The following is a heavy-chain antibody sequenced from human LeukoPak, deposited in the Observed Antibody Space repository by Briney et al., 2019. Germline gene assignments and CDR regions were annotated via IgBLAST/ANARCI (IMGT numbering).Heavy chain of an antibody. CDR3: ARVGRPFYYYYMDV. V-gene: IGHV7-4-1*02. D-gene: IGHD6-6*01. CDR1: GYTFTSYY. J-gene: IGHJ6*03. CDR2: INTNTGNP. Sequence: ASVKVSCKASGYTFTSYYMYWVRQAPGQGLEWMGWINTNTGNPTYAQGFTGRFIFSFDTSVSTAYLQISSLKAEDTAIYYCARVGRPFYYYYMDVWGKGTTVTVSS.